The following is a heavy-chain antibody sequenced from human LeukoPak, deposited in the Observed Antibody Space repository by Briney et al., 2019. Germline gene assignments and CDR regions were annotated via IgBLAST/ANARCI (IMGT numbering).Heavy chain of an antibody. J-gene: IGHJ4*02. D-gene: IGHD3-3*01. Sequence: GGSLRLSCAASGFTVSSSYMYWVRQAPGKGLEWVSSISSSSSYIYYADSVKGRFTISRDNAKNSLYLQMNSLRAEDTAVFYCAKDLYLRDFWSGYYWGQGIPVTVSS. CDR3: AKDLYLRDFWSGYY. CDR1: GFTVSSSY. CDR2: ISSSSSYI. V-gene: IGHV3-21*04.